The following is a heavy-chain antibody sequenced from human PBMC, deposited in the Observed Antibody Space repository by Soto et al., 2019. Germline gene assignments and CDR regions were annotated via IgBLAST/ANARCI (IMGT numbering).Heavy chain of an antibody. CDR1: GHTFTSYD. J-gene: IGHJ3*02. V-gene: IGHV1-8*01. CDR3: ARIYYYGSGSYPDAFDI. Sequence: ASVNVYWKAAGHTFTSYDINWVRQATGQGLEWMGWMNPNSGNTGYAQKFQGRVTMTRNTSISTAYMELSSLRSEDTAVYYCARIYYYGSGSYPDAFDIWGQGTMVTVSS. D-gene: IGHD3-10*01. CDR2: MNPNSGNT.